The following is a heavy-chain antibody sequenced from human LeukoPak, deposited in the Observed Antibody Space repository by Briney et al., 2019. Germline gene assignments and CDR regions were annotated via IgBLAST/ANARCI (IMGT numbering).Heavy chain of an antibody. CDR2: ISSGGSTI. D-gene: IGHD4-17*01. V-gene: IGHV3-11*04. CDR1: GFTFSDYY. CDR3: ARERGGGDYDGDAFDI. J-gene: IGHJ3*02. Sequence: PGGSLRLSCAVSGFTFSDYYMSWIRQAPGKGLEWVSYISSGGSTISHADSVKGRFTISRDNAKKSLYLQMNSLRAEDTAVYYCARERGGGDYDGDAFDIWGQGTMVTVSS.